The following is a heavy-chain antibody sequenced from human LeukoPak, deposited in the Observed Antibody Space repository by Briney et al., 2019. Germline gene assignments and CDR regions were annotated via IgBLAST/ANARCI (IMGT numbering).Heavy chain of an antibody. CDR3: ARDLLGSSGRIV. CDR1: GGSISSYY. V-gene: IGHV4-59*01. D-gene: IGHD6-19*01. J-gene: IGHJ4*02. CDR2: IYYSGST. Sequence: PSETLSLTCTVSGGSISSYYWSWIRQPPGKGLEWIGYIYYSGSTNYNPSLKSRVTISVDTSKNQFSLKLSSVTAADTAVYYCARDLLGSSGRIVWGQGTLVTVSS.